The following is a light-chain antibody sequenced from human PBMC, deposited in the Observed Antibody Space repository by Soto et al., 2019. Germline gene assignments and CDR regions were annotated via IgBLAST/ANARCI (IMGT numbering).Light chain of an antibody. J-gene: IGKJ1*01. CDR3: QQRKDWPT. Sequence: EIVLTQSPATLSLSPGERATLSCRASQSINSYLAWYQKKTGQAPRLLIYDASNRAAGIPARFSGSGSGTDFPLPISSLEPEDFALYYCQQRKDWPTFGQGTTVEIK. CDR2: DAS. CDR1: QSINSY. V-gene: IGKV3-11*01.